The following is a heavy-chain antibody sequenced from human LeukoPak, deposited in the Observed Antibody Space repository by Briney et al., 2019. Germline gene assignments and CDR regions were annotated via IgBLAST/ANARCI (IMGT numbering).Heavy chain of an antibody. CDR1: GFTFGRYW. CDR2: IKQDGSQR. J-gene: IGHJ4*02. D-gene: IGHD4-17*01. Sequence: RAGGSLRLSCAASGFTFGRYWMSWVRQAPGKGPEWVANIKQDGSQRYYVDSVKGRFTISRDNARNSLDLQMSSLRAEDTAVYYCAREVYGDNYFDYWGQGTLVTVSS. V-gene: IGHV3-7*05. CDR3: AREVYGDNYFDY.